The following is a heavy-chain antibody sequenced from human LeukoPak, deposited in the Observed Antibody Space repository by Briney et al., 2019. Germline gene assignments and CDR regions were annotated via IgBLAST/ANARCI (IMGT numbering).Heavy chain of an antibody. Sequence: KPGGSLRPSCAASGFTFSDYYMSWIRQAPGKGLEWVSYTSSSSSYTNYADSVEGRFTISRDNAKNSLYLQMNSLRAEDTAVYYCARDNGGYSYGTDNWFDPWGQGTLVTVSS. CDR3: ARDNGGYSYGTDNWFDP. CDR1: GFTFSDYY. CDR2: TSSSSSYT. D-gene: IGHD5-18*01. J-gene: IGHJ5*02. V-gene: IGHV3-11*05.